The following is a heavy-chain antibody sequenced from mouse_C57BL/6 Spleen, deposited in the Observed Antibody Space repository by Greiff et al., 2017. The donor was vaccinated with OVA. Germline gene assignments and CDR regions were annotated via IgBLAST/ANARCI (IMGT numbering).Heavy chain of an antibody. CDR1: GFTFSDYG. CDR2: ISSGSSTI. CDR3: ARSHYYAMDY. J-gene: IGHJ4*01. Sequence: DVKLVESGGGLVKPGGSLKLSCAASGFTFSDYGMHWVRQAPEKGLEWVAYISSGSSTIYYADTVKGRFTISRDNAKNTLFLQMTSLRSEDTAMYYCARSHYYAMDYWGQGTSVTVSS. V-gene: IGHV5-17*01.